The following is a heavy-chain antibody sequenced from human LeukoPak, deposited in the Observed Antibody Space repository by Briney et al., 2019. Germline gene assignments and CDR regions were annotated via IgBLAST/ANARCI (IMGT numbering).Heavy chain of an antibody. J-gene: IGHJ4*02. CDR3: ARGGVVTTTPRWYYFDY. V-gene: IGHV4-61*01. CDR1: GGSVSSSTYY. D-gene: IGHD5-12*01. Sequence: PSETLSLTCSVSGGSVSSSTYYWNWIRQPPGKGLEWIGYIYYSGSTIYSPSLKSRVTISVDTSKNQLSLKLNSVTAADTAVYYCARGGVVTTTPRWYYFDYWGQGTLVTVSS. CDR2: IYYSGST.